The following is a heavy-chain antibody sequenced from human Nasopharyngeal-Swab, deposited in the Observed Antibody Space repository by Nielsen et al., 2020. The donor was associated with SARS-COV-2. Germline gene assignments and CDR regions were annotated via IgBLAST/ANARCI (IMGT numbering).Heavy chain of an antibody. Sequence: GESLKISCAASGFTLSSYTVHWVRKAPGKGLEWVAVISYDGSNKYYADSVKGRFTISRDNSKNTLYLQMNSLSAEDTAVYYCARDPMITFGGVIVADYYYYGMDVWGQGTTVTVSS. V-gene: IGHV3-30-3*01. CDR1: GFTLSSYT. CDR2: ISYDGSNK. CDR3: ARDPMITFGGVIVADYYYYGMDV. D-gene: IGHD3-16*02. J-gene: IGHJ6*02.